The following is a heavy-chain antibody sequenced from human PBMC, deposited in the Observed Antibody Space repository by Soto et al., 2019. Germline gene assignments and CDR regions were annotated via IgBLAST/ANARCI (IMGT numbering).Heavy chain of an antibody. CDR3: GRGEVDRYNWNYGIDY. D-gene: IGHD1-7*01. CDR1: GGSISSYY. CDR2: IYYSGNT. J-gene: IGHJ4*02. Sequence: NPSETLSLTCTVSGGSISSYYWRWIRQPPGKGLEWIGYIYYSGNTNYNPSLKSRVTISVDTSKNQFSLKLSSVTAADTAVYYCGRGEVDRYNWNYGIDYWGQGTLVTVSS. V-gene: IGHV4-59*01.